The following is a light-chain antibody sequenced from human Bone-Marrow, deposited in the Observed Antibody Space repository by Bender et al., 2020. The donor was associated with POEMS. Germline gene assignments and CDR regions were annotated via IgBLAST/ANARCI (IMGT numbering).Light chain of an antibody. V-gene: IGLV2-14*01. J-gene: IGLJ3*02. CDR1: SNDVGDYNY. CDR3: SSYTSKNTRV. CDR2: EVS. Sequence: QSALTQPPSASGSPGQSVTISCTGTSNDVGDYNYVSWYQQHPGKAPKLMIYEVSNRPSGVSDRFSGSKSGNTASLTISGLQAEDEGDYYCSSYTSKNTRVFGGGSKLTVL.